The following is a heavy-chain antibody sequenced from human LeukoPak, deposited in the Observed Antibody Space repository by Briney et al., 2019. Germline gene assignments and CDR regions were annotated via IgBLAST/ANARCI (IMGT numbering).Heavy chain of an antibody. CDR1: GFPLRNYW. D-gene: IGHD2-21*02. Sequence: GGSLLLSCAASGFPLRNYWMHWVRQPPGKGLLWVSRINGDGTSATYAGSVKGRFTISRDNAKNTLYLQMNSLRAEDTAVYYCARVAYCGGDCYSVDYYYMDVWGKGTTVTVSS. CDR2: INGDGTSA. J-gene: IGHJ6*03. CDR3: ARVAYCGGDCYSVDYYYMDV. V-gene: IGHV3-74*01.